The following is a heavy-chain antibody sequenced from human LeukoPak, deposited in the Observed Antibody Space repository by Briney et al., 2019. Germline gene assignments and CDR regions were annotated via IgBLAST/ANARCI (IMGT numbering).Heavy chain of an antibody. CDR1: GFTFDDYG. CDR2: INWNGGST. D-gene: IGHD1-26*01. CDR3: ARVGYSGVGATPDNAFDI. J-gene: IGHJ3*02. V-gene: IGHV3-20*04. Sequence: PGGSLRLSCAASGFTFDDYGMSWVRQAPGKGLEWVSGINWNGGSTGYADSVKGRFTISRDNAKNSLYLQMNSLRAEDTALYYCARVGYSGVGATPDNAFDIWGQGTMVTVSS.